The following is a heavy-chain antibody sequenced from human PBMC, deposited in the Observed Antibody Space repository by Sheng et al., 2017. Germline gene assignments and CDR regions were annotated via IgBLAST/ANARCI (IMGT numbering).Heavy chain of an antibody. D-gene: IGHD3-10*01. Sequence: QVQLQESGPGLVKPSQTLSLTCTVSGGSISSGSYYWSWIRQPAGKGLEWIGRIYTSGSTNYNPSLKSRVTISVDTSKNQFSLKLSSVTAADTAVYYCARGPGIGVSLTVDVWGQGTTVTGLL. CDR2: IYTSGST. V-gene: IGHV4-61*02. J-gene: IGHJ6*02. CDR1: GGSISSGSYY. CDR3: ARGPGIGVSLTVDV.